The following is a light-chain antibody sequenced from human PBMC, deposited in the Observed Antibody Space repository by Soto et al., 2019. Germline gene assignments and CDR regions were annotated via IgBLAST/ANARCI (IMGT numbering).Light chain of an antibody. Sequence: QAVLTQPASVSGSPGQSITISCTGNSSDVGGYNYVSWYQQHPGKAPKLMIYDVSNRHSGVSNRFSGSKSGNTASLTISGLQAEDEADYYCSSYTSSSTLVFGGGTKVTV. J-gene: IGLJ2*01. V-gene: IGLV2-14*01. CDR1: SSDVGGYNY. CDR3: SSYTSSSTLV. CDR2: DVS.